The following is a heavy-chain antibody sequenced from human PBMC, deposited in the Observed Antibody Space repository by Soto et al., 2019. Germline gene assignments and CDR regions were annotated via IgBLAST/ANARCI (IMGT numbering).Heavy chain of an antibody. D-gene: IGHD2-15*01. CDR1: GFPFSSCT. CDR3: SGCSGGACHQNYGMDV. V-gene: IGHV3-21*01. J-gene: IGHJ6*02. CDR2: ISPRTSHI. Sequence: EVHLVESGGGLVKPGGSLRLSCAASGFPFSSCTLNWVPQPPGKGLEWVSSISPRTSHIYYADSLKGRFTISRDNAKNSLFLQMNSLRAEDTAVYYCSGCSGGACHQNYGMDVWGQGTTVTVSS.